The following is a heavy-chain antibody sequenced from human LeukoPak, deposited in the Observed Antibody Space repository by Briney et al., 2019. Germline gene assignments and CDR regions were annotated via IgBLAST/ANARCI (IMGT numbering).Heavy chain of an antibody. CDR2: IKQDGIEK. V-gene: IGHV3-7*01. D-gene: IGHD5-18*01. J-gene: IGHJ4*02. CDR3: AKEGVDTAMVFDY. CDR1: GFTLSNHW. Sequence: PGGSLRLSCAASGFTLSNHWMIWVRQAPGKGLECVANIKQDGIEKYYLDSVKGRFTISRDNSKNTLYLQMNSLRAEDTAVYYCAKEGVDTAMVFDYWGQGTLVTVSS.